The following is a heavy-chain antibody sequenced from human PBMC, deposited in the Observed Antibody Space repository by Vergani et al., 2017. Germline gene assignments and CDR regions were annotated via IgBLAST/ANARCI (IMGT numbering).Heavy chain of an antibody. D-gene: IGHD3-9*01. V-gene: IGHV4-39*01. CDR3: ARTDSFILRYFHWAL. Sequence: QLHLQESGPGLVKPSETLSLTCTVSGGSITSRSYYWGWIRQPPGKGLEWIGNIYHSGGAYYNPSLKGRVTISVDASKNQFSLEVTSVTAADTAIYFCARTDSFILRYFHWALWGQGTLVTVSS. J-gene: IGHJ4*02. CDR2: IYHSGGA. CDR1: GGSITSRSYY.